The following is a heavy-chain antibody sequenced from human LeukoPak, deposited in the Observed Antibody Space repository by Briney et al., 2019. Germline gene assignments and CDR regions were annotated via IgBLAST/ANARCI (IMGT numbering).Heavy chain of an antibody. V-gene: IGHV1-2*06. CDR3: ARDGALYYYGSGSYAKGMDV. Sequence: ASVKVSCKASGCTFTSYGISWVRQAPGQGLEWMGRINPNSGGTNYAQKFQGRVTMTRDTSISTAYMELSRLRSDDTAVYYCARDGALYYYGSGSYAKGMDVWGQGTTVTVSS. D-gene: IGHD3-10*01. CDR1: GCTFTSYG. J-gene: IGHJ6*02. CDR2: INPNSGGT.